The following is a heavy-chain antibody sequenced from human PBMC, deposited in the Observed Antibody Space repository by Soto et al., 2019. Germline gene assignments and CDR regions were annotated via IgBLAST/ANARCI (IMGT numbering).Heavy chain of an antibody. V-gene: IGHV4-39*01. Sequence: QLQLQESGPGLVKPSETLSLTCTVSGGSINSGSYYWGWIRQPPGKGLEWIGSIYSSGSTYYNPYLKSRVTISVDTSKNQFSLKLSSVTAADTAVYYCARPGVSLYYFDYWGQGTLVTVSS. J-gene: IGHJ4*02. CDR2: IYSSGST. D-gene: IGHD6-13*01. CDR3: ARPGVSLYYFDY. CDR1: GGSINSGSYY.